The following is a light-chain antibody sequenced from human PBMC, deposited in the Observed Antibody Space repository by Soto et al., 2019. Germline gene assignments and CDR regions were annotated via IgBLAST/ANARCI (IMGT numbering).Light chain of an antibody. CDR3: QQYSNWPPWT. CDR1: QSVSFN. V-gene: IGKV3-15*01. Sequence: ETVMTQSPATLSVSPGERVTLSCWASQSVSFNLAWYQQKPGQAPGLLISSASARATGVPPRFSGTGSGTEFTLTISSLQSEDFGVYYCQQYSNWPPWTFGQGTKVDI. J-gene: IGKJ1*01. CDR2: SAS.